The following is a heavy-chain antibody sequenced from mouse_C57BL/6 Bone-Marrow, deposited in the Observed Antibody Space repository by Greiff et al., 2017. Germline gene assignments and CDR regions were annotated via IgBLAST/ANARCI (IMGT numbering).Heavy chain of an antibody. V-gene: IGHV5-6*01. CDR3: ARERAFFAY. CDR2: ISRGGSYT. D-gene: IGHD3-3*01. J-gene: IGHJ3*01. CDR1: GFTFSSYS. Sequence: EVHLVESGGDLVKPGGSLKLSCAASGFTFSSYSMSWVRQTPDKRLEWVATISRGGSYTYYPESVKGRFTITRDKAKNTLYLQMSSLKSEDTAMYYCARERAFFAYWGQGTLVTVSA.